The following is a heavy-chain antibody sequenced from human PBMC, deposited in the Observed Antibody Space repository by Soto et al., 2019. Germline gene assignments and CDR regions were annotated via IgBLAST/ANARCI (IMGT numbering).Heavy chain of an antibody. D-gene: IGHD3-3*01. CDR3: ARGAITIFGVVITDAFDI. J-gene: IGHJ3*02. V-gene: IGHV1-8*01. Sequence: ASVKVSCTASGYTFTSYDINWVRQATGQGLEWMGWMNPNSGNTGYAQKFQGRVTMTRNTSISTAYMELSSLRSEDTAVYYCARGAITIFGVVITDAFDIWGQGTMVTVSS. CDR2: MNPNSGNT. CDR1: GYTFTSYD.